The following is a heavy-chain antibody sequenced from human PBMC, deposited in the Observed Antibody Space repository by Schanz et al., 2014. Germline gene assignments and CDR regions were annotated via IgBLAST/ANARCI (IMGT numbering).Heavy chain of an antibody. CDR1: GYTFTTYD. V-gene: IGHV1-8*01. J-gene: IGHJ4*02. D-gene: IGHD2-8*02. Sequence: KVSCKTSGYTFTTYDINCVRQATGQGLEWVGWVNPNSGNTAYAQKFQGRVTMTRNTAISIVYMEMSSLRSEDTAEHYCVRETVLVRCLDRRGQG. CDR2: VNPNSGNT. CDR3: VRETVLVRCLDR.